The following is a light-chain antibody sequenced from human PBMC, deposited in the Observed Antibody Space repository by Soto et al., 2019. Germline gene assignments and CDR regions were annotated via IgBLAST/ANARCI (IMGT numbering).Light chain of an antibody. J-gene: IGLJ1*01. CDR1: SSDVGSYNL. V-gene: IGLV2-23*01. CDR2: EGS. Sequence: QSALTQPASVSGSPGQSITISCTGTSSDVGSYNLVSWYQQRPGKAPKLMIYEGSKRPSGVSNRFSGSKSGNTASLTISGLQTEDEADYHCCSYAGSSTYVFGTGTKLTVL. CDR3: CSYAGSSTYV.